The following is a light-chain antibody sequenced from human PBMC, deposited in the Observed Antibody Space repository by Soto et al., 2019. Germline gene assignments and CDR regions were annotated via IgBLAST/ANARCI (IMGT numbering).Light chain of an antibody. V-gene: IGLV2-23*01. CDR3: CSYAGSRTVV. CDR2: EGS. Sequence: QSALTQPASVSGSPGQSITISCTGTSSDVGSYNLVSWYQQEPGKAPKLIIYEGSKRPSGVSNRFSGSKSGNTASLTISGLQTEDEADYYCCSYAGSRTVVFGGGTKLTVL. J-gene: IGLJ2*01. CDR1: SSDVGSYNL.